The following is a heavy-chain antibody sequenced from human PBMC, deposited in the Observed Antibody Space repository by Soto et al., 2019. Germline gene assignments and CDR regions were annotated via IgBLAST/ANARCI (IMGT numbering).Heavy chain of an antibody. D-gene: IGHD4-17*01. V-gene: IGHV3-30-3*01. CDR1: GFTFSSYA. Sequence: GGSLRLSCAASGFTFSSYAMHWVRQAPGKGLEWVAVISYDGSNKYYADSVKGRFTISRDNSKNTLYLQMNSLRAEDTAVYYCARDLGVRNDYGDYVPLFYYYGMDVWGQGTTVTVSS. CDR3: ARDLGVRNDYGDYVPLFYYYGMDV. J-gene: IGHJ6*02. CDR2: ISYDGSNK.